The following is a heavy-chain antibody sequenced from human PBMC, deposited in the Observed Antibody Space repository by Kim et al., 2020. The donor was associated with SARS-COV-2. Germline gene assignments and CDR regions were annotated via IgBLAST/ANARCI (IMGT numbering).Heavy chain of an antibody. V-gene: IGHV6-1*01. CDR3: VGGGGWKI. J-gene: IGHJ4*02. D-gene: IGHD6-19*01. CDR2: TFYRSKWYN. Sequence: SQTLSLTCAISGDSVSSNSGAWNWIRQSPSRGLEWLGRTFYRSKWYNDYALSVKSRITINPDTSKNQFSLQLNSVTPEDTTVYLCVGGGGWKIWGQGTLVTVSS. CDR1: GDSVSSNSGA.